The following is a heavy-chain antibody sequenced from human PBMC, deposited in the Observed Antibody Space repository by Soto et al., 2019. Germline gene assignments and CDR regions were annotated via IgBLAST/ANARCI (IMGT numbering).Heavy chain of an antibody. D-gene: IGHD5-12*01. CDR3: ARERANRTLFDP. CDR1: GGSISSYY. Sequence: PSETLSLTCTVSGGSISSYYWSWIRQPPGKELQYIGYIYYSGSTNYNPSLKSRVTISDDTSTNQFSLTLSSVTAADTAVYYCARERANRTLFDPWGQGTLVIVSS. J-gene: IGHJ5*01. CDR2: IYYSGST. V-gene: IGHV4-59*12.